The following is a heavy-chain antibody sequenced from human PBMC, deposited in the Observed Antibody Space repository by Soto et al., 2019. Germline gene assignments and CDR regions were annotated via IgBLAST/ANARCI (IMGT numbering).Heavy chain of an antibody. Sequence: QVKLVESGGGVVQPGRSLSLSCAASGFTFNIFGMHWVRQAPGQGLEGVAVISSDGSETYYADSVKGRFTISRDNSKNTLYLQMNSLRGEDTAVYHCVNARCVSTTCSGFDSWGQGALVSVSS. CDR3: VNARCVSTTCSGFDS. CDR1: GFTFNIFG. J-gene: IGHJ5*01. D-gene: IGHD2-2*01. CDR2: ISSDGSET. V-gene: IGHV3-30*18.